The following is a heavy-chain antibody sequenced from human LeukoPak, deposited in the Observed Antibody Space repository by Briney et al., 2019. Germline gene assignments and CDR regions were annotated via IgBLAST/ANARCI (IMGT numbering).Heavy chain of an antibody. V-gene: IGHV1-46*01. CDR3: ASDVRTTVTTARSFRYYMDG. CDR1: GYTFINHW. Sequence: ASVKVSCKASGYTFINHWMHWVRQAPGQGPEWVGLINPTGNATLYAQKFQGRITLTRDMSATTDYMELSSLRAEDTAVYYCASDVRTTVTTARSFRYYMDGWGKGTTVTVSS. CDR2: INPTGNAT. J-gene: IGHJ6*03. D-gene: IGHD4-17*01.